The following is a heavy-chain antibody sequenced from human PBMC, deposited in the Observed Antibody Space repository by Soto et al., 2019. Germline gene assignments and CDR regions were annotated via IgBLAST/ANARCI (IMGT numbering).Heavy chain of an antibody. V-gene: IGHV3-30*04. Sequence: QVQLVESGGGVVQPGRSLRLSCAASGFTFSSYAMHWVRQAPSKGLEWVAVISYDGRNKYYADSVQGRFTISRDNSKNPLYLQMNSLRAEDTAVYYCDRGGERRDWYFDLWGRGTLVTVSS. D-gene: IGHD3-16*01. CDR2: ISYDGRNK. CDR3: DRGGERRDWYFDL. J-gene: IGHJ2*01. CDR1: GFTFSSYA.